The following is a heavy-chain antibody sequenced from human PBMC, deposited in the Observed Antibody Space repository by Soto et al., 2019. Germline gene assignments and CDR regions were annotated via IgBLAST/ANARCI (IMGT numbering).Heavy chain of an antibody. CDR2: IYHSGST. CDR1: GVSITNGDW. Sequence: PSETLSLTCAVSGVSITNGDWWSWVRQPPGKGLEWIGEIYHSGSTKYNPSLESRATISVGKSTNQFSLRLDSVTAADTAFYYCARDRPSIDAFDLWGEGTIVTV. V-gene: IGHV4-4*02. CDR3: ARDRPSIDAFDL. J-gene: IGHJ3*01.